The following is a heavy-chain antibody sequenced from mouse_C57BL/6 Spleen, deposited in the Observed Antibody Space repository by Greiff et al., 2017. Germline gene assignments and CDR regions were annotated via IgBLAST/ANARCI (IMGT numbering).Heavy chain of an antibody. D-gene: IGHD2-4*01. J-gene: IGHJ2*01. CDR1: GYAFSSSW. CDR2: IYPGDGDT. CDR3: AREKDYDYDGFDY. Sequence: VKLMESGPELVKPGASVKISCKASGYAFSSSWMNWVKQRPGKGLEWIGRIYPGDGDTNYNGKFKGKATLTADKSSSTAYMQLSSLTSEDSAVYFCAREKDYDYDGFDYWGQGTTLTVSS. V-gene: IGHV1-82*01.